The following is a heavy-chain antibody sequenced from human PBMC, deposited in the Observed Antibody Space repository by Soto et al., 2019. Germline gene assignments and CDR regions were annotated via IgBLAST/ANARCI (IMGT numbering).Heavy chain of an antibody. J-gene: IGHJ4*02. CDR2: ISGSGGTT. Sequence: PGGSLRLSCAASGFTFSNYAMIWVRQAPGKGLEWVSVISGSGGTTHYADSVKGRFTISRDNSKNTLYLQMNSLRVEDTAVYYCAKDRLGGNFDYWGQGTQVTVSS. V-gene: IGHV3-23*01. CDR1: GFTFSNYA. CDR3: AKDRLGGNFDY.